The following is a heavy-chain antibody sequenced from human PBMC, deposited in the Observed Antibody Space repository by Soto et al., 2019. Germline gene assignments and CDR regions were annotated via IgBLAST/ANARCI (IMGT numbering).Heavy chain of an antibody. CDR3: ARHAAYDSVWGKSDGSDY. CDR2: MYYSGAT. Sequence: QLQLQESGPGLVKPSETLSLACTVSGGSISSNSYYWDWIRQPPGKGLEWIGSMYYSGATYHNPSLQRRVTISVDTSKNQFSLHLGSVTAADTAVYYCARHAAYDSVWGKSDGSDYWGQGTLVTVSS. V-gene: IGHV4-39*01. D-gene: IGHD3-16*01. CDR1: GGSISSNSYY. J-gene: IGHJ4*02.